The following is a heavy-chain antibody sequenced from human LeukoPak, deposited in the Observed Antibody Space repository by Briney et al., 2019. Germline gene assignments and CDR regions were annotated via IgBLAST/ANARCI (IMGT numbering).Heavy chain of an antibody. CDR1: GFTFSSYA. Sequence: GGSLRLACAASGFTFSSYAMSWVRQAPGKGLEWVSAISISGENTYYADSVTGRFTISRDTSRNTLYLQMHSLRAEDTAVYYCARLISTSSSRFSDYWGQGTLVTVSS. D-gene: IGHD6-6*01. J-gene: IGHJ4*02. V-gene: IGHV3-23*01. CDR3: ARLISTSSSRFSDY. CDR2: ISISGENT.